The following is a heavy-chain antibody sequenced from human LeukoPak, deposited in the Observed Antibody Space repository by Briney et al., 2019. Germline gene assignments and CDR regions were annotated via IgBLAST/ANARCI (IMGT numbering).Heavy chain of an antibody. V-gene: IGHV3-11*04. J-gene: IGHJ6*03. D-gene: IGHD3-3*01. CDR1: GFTFSNAW. CDR3: TRVPPVITILGVALYMDV. Sequence: PGGSLRLSCAASGFTFSNAWMSWVRQAPGKGLEWVSYISSSGSTIYYADSVKGRFTISRDNANNSLYLQMNSLKAEDTAVYYCTRVPPVITILGVALYMDVWGKGSTVTVSS. CDR2: ISSSGSTI.